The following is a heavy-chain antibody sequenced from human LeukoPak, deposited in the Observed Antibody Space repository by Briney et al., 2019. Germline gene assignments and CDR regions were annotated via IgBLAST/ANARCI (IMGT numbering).Heavy chain of an antibody. CDR2: LYSAGST. V-gene: IGHV3-66*01. CDR1: GFSVSSSD. J-gene: IGHJ6*02. D-gene: IGHD2-2*03. Sequence: GGSLRLSCAASGFSVSSSDMSWVRLTPGKTLEWVPVLYSAGSTNYADTVRGRFSVSRDSSKNTLYLQMHSLTADDTALYYCARGRSTGYSYYYSYGMDVWGQGTTVTVSS. CDR3: ARGRSTGYSYYYSYGMDV.